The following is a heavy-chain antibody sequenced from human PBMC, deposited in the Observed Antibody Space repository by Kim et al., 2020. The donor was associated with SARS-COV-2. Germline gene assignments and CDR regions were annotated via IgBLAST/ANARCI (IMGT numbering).Heavy chain of an antibody. Sequence: GGSLRLSCAASGFTFSSYGMHWVRQAPGKGLEWVAVIWYDGSNKYYADSVKGRFTISRDNSKNTLYLQMNSLRAEDTAVYYCARGRHYYDSSGYYYRDAFDIWGQGTMVTVSS. CDR3: ARGRHYYDSSGYYYRDAFDI. D-gene: IGHD3-22*01. V-gene: IGHV3-33*01. J-gene: IGHJ3*02. CDR1: GFTFSSYG. CDR2: IWYDGSNK.